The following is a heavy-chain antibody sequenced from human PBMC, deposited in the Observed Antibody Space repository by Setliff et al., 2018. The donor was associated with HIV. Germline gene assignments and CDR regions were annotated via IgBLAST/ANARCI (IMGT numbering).Heavy chain of an antibody. CDR3: ARALPGITMIVVVITEVESAFDI. CDR2: ISAYNGNT. Sequence: GASVKVSCKASGYTFTGYYMHWVRQAPGQGLEWMGWISAYNGNTNYAQKLQGRVTMTTDTSTSTAYMELRSLRSDDTAVYYCARALPGITMIVVVITEVESAFDIWGQGTMVTVSS. J-gene: IGHJ3*02. V-gene: IGHV1-18*04. D-gene: IGHD3-22*01. CDR1: GYTFTGYY.